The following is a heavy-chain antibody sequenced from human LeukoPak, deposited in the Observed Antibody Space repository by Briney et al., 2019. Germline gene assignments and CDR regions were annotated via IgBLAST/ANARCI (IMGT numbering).Heavy chain of an antibody. J-gene: IGHJ4*02. Sequence: HPGGSLRLSCAASGFTFSDYAMSWVRQAPGKGLEWVSAISGSGGSTYYADSVKGRFTISRDNSKNTLYLQMNSLRAEDTAVYYCAKGQGRTMRNYYFDYWGQGTLVTVSS. CDR1: GFTFSDYA. D-gene: IGHD3-10*01. CDR2: ISGSGGST. CDR3: AKGQGRTMRNYYFDY. V-gene: IGHV3-23*01.